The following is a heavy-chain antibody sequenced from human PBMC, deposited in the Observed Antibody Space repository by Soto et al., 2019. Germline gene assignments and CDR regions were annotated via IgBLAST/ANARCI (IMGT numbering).Heavy chain of an antibody. J-gene: IGHJ4*02. D-gene: IGHD3-3*01. Sequence: SETLSLTCTVSGGSLSTYYCNWIRQSAGKGLEWIGRIDASGNTDYSPSLKSRVTLSVDTSKTQFSLNLSSVTAADTARYYCARGGHDFWSGPFDYWGQGKVVTVSS. CDR1: GGSLSTYY. V-gene: IGHV4-4*07. CDR2: IDASGNT. CDR3: ARGGHDFWSGPFDY.